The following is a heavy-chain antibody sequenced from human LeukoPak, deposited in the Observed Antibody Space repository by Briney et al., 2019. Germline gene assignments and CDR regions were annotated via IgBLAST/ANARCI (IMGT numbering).Heavy chain of an antibody. Sequence: ASVKVSSMASNYNFSDYTISWVRQAPGQGLEWMGWISPKNGDTNPAQRFQGRVTMTTETSTTTAYMDLRNLTSDDTAVYFCARGPLYGVYYCDFWGQETLVTVSS. CDR1: NYNFSDYT. J-gene: IGHJ4*02. D-gene: IGHD4-17*01. CDR3: ARGPLYGVYYCDF. V-gene: IGHV1-18*01. CDR2: ISPKNGDT.